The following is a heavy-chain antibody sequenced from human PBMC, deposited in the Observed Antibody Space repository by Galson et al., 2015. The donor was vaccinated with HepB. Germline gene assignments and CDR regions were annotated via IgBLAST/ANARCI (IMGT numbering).Heavy chain of an antibody. J-gene: IGHJ4*02. CDR3: ARDGGYGGEDY. V-gene: IGHV3-48*03. CDR2: ISPNSDTI. CDR1: GSTFSTYK. Sequence: SLRLSCAASGSTFSTYKMNWVRQAPGKELEWVSYISPNSDTIYYADSVKGRFTISRDNFKNSLFLQMNSLRGEDTAVYYCARDGGYGGEDYWGQGTLVTVSS. D-gene: IGHD4-23*01.